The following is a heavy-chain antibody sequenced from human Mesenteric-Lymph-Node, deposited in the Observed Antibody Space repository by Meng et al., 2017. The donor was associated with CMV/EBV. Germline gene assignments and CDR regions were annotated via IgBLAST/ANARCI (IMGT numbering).Heavy chain of an antibody. CDR2: ISYDGSIK. D-gene: IGHD2-2*03. CDR3: VGYCSSTRIRNAFDI. V-gene: IGHV3-30*19. J-gene: IGHJ3*02. CDR1: GFTFNYYG. Sequence: GESLKISCAASGFTFNYYGMHWVRQAPGKGLEWVAVISYDGSIKKYADSVEGRFTISRDNSKNTLYLQMNSLRAEDTAVYYCVGYCSSTRIRNAFDIWGQGTMVTVSS.